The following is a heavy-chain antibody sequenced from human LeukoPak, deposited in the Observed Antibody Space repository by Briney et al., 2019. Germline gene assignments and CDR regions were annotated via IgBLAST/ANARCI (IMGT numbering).Heavy chain of an antibody. CDR1: GYTFTGYY. J-gene: IGHJ4*02. CDR3: ARVGVYCGGDCYSRDGFDY. D-gene: IGHD2-21*02. V-gene: IGHV1-2*06. CDR2: INPNSGGT. Sequence: ASVKVSCKASGYTFTGYYMHWVRQAPGQGLEWMGRINPNSGGTNHAQKFQGRVTMTRDTSISTAYMELSRLRSDDTAVYYCARVGVYCGGDCYSRDGFDYWGQGTLVTVSS.